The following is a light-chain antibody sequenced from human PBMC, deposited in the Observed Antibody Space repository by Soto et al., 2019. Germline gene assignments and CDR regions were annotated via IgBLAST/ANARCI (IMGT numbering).Light chain of an antibody. Sequence: DMVMTQFPLSLPVPPGEPASTSCRFSQTLLHSNGYNYLDWYLQKPGQSPQLRIYLGSNRASGVPDRFSGSGSGTDFTLKISRVEAEDVGVYYCMQALQTPLTFGGGTKVEIK. CDR2: LGS. V-gene: IGKV2-28*01. CDR3: MQALQTPLT. CDR1: QTLLHSNGYNY. J-gene: IGKJ4*01.